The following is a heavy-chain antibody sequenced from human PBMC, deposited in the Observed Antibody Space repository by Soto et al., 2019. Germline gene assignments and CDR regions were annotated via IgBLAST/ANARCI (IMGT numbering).Heavy chain of an antibody. Sequence: SETLSLTCAVSGGSISSGGYSWSWIRQPPGKGLEWIGYIYHSGSTYYNPSLKSRVTISVDTSKNQFSLKLSSVTAADTAVYYCARVYGFYFDYWGQGTLVTVSS. CDR1: GGSISSGGYS. CDR2: IYHSGST. J-gene: IGHJ4*02. CDR3: ARVYGFYFDY. V-gene: IGHV4-30-2*01. D-gene: IGHD3-16*01.